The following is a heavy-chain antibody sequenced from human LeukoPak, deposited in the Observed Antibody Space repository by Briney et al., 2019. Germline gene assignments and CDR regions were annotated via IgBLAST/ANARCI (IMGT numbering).Heavy chain of an antibody. Sequence: PGGSLRLSCTASGFTFNDFVMQWVRQVPGKSLEWVDLISGDGGTTDYASSVEGRFTISRDNAQKSLFLEMNHLGTEDTALYYCARSGLGDHGIFTGRGSPYYYYYLDVWGKGTTVIVS. CDR3: ARSGLGDHGIFTGRGSPYYYYYLDV. CDR1: GFTFNDFV. CDR2: ISGDGGTT. D-gene: IGHD2-21*02. V-gene: IGHV3-43*02. J-gene: IGHJ6*03.